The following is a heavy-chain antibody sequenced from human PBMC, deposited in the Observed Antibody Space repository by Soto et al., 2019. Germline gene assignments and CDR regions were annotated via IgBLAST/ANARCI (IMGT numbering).Heavy chain of an antibody. CDR3: ARDSLVGATKARYYYYYGMDV. CDR2: TYYRSKWYN. J-gene: IGHJ6*02. CDR1: RDSVSSNGAA. Sequence: PSQTLSLTCAISRDSVSSNGAAWNWIRQSPSRGLEWLGRTYYRSKWYNDYAVSVKSRITINPDTSKNQFSLQLNSVTPEDTAVYYCARDSLVGATKARYYYYYGMDVWGQGTTVTVSS. V-gene: IGHV6-1*01. D-gene: IGHD1-26*01.